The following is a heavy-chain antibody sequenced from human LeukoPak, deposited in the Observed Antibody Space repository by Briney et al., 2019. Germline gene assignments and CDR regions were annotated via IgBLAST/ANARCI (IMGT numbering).Heavy chain of an antibody. CDR1: GGSVSNYY. J-gene: IGHJ4*02. CDR3: ARVDPGDRLDY. Sequence: SETLSLTCTVSGGSVSNYYWSWIRQSPGKGLEWIGYIYYTETSYNPPLKSRVTISVDTSKNQFSLKLSSVTAADTAVYYCARVDPGDRLDYWGQGTLVTVSS. CDR2: IYYTET. V-gene: IGHV4-59*02. D-gene: IGHD3-16*01.